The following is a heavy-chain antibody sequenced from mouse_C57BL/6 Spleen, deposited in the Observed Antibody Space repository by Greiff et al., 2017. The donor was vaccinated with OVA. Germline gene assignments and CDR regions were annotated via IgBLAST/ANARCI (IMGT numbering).Heavy chain of an antibody. D-gene: IGHD1-1*01. CDR3: ACGTTVVATDYAMDY. J-gene: IGHJ4*01. CDR2: INPNYGTT. V-gene: IGHV1-39*01. CDR1: GYSFTDYN. Sequence: EVQLQQPGPELVKPGASVKMSCKASGYSFTDYNMHWVKQRNGQSLEWIGVINPNYGTTSYNQKFKGKATLTVDQSSSTAYMQLNSLTSEDSAVYSCACGTTVVATDYAMDYWGQGTSVTVSS.